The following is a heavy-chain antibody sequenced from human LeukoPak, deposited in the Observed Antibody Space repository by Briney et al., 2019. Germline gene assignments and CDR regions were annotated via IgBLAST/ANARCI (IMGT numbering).Heavy chain of an antibody. Sequence: GASVKVSCKASGYTFTSYGISWVRQAPGQELEWMGWISAYNGNTNYAQKLQGRVTMTTDTSTSTAYMELRSLRSDDTAVYYCARDRGYSYGSYYYYGMDVWGQGTTVTVSS. CDR1: GYTFTSYG. CDR3: ARDRGYSYGSYYYYGMDV. D-gene: IGHD5-18*01. J-gene: IGHJ6*02. V-gene: IGHV1-18*01. CDR2: ISAYNGNT.